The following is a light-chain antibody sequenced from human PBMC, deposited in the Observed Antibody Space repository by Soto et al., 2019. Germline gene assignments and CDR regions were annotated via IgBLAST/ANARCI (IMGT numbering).Light chain of an antibody. CDR3: QQYGSSEII. V-gene: IGKV3-20*01. Sequence: DNVLTQCPATLSLSPGDNATLFCRSRQSLTTPNIAWYQQKPGQAPRLLIYDISSRATGIPDRFSGSVSGTDFTLTITRLEPEDFAVFYCQQYGSSEIIFGQGTRLEIK. CDR1: QSLTTPN. J-gene: IGKJ5*01. CDR2: DIS.